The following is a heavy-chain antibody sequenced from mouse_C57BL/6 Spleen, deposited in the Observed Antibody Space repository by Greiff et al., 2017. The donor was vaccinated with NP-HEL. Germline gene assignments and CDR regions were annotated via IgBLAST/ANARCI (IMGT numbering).Heavy chain of an antibody. Sequence: EVQLQQSGPELVKPGASVKISCKASGYTFTDYYMNWVKQSHGKSLEWIGDINPNNGGTSYNQKFKGKATLTVDKSSSTAYMELRSLTSEDSAVYYCAPSYYYGSSLDYWGQGTTLTVSS. CDR2: INPNNGGT. CDR1: GYTFTDYY. J-gene: IGHJ2*01. V-gene: IGHV1-26*01. CDR3: APSYYYGSSLDY. D-gene: IGHD1-1*01.